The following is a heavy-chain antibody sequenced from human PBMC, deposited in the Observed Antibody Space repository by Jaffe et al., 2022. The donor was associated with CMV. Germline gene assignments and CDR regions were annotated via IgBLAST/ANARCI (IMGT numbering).Heavy chain of an antibody. D-gene: IGHD3-10*01. Sequence: EVQLLESGGGLVQPGRSLRLSCAASGFIFDDYAMHWVRQAPGKGLEWVSGISWSGTTIDYADSVKGRFTISRDNANNFLYLQMSSLRAEDTAFYYCARHKVGIIPFDHWGQGTLVTVSS. CDR3: ARHKVGIIPFDH. CDR1: GFIFDDYA. CDR2: ISWSGTTI. J-gene: IGHJ4*02. V-gene: IGHV3-9*01.